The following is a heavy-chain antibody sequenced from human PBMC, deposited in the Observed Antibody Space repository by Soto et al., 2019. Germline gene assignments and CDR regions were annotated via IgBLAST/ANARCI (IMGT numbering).Heavy chain of an antibody. D-gene: IGHD3-16*01. J-gene: IGHJ4*02. CDR2: ISGDGVHT. CDR1: GFTFSRYW. V-gene: IGHV3-74*01. Sequence: GGSLRLSCATSGFTFSRYWIHWVRQAPGEGLVWVSRISGDGVHTDYAESVKGRFTVSRDIAKSTGYLQMNNLRAEDTAIYYCARLGFVGEGDFWGQGILVTVSS. CDR3: ARLGFVGEGDF.